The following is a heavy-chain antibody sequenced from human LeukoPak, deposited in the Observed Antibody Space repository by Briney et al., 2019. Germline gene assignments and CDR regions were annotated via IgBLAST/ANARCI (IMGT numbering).Heavy chain of an antibody. V-gene: IGHV1-69*13. D-gene: IGHD2-8*01. CDR2: IIPIFGTA. CDR3: ARTYCTNDVCSLPSMDV. CDR1: GGTFSSYA. Sequence: SVKVSCKASGGTFSSYAISWVRQAPGQGLEWMGGIIPIFGTANYAQKFQGRVTITADESTSTAYMELSSLRSEDTAVYYCARTYCTNDVCSLPSMDVWGQGTTVTVSS. J-gene: IGHJ6*02.